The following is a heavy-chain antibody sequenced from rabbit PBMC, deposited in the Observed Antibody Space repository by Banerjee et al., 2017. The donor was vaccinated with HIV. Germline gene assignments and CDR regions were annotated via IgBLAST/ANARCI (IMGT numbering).Heavy chain of an antibody. J-gene: IGHJ4*01. V-gene: IGHV1S45*01. CDR1: GFSFSDKYV. CDR2: INTSSGNT. D-gene: IGHD4-1*01. CDR3: ARDLAGAIGWNFNL. Sequence: QEQLEESGGDLVKPGRSLTLTCTASGFSFSDKYVMCWVRQAPGKGLEWIGCINTSSGNTVYASWAKGRFTISKPSSTTVTLQMTSLTAADTATYFCARDLAGAIGWNFNLWGPGTLVTVS.